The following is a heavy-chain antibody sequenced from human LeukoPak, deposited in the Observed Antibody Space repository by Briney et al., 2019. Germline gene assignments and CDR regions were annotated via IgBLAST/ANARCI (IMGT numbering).Heavy chain of an antibody. V-gene: IGHV3-21*06. D-gene: IGHD3-3*01. Sequence: GGSLRLSCAVSGFTLSSHSMNWVRQIPGKGLEWVASISTSSSFIYYSDSVKGRFTVSRDNARNSLYLQMSSLRADDTAVNYCARFFDFWSSPQGYMDVWGKGTPVTVSS. CDR3: ARFFDFWSSPQGYMDV. CDR1: GFTLSSHS. CDR2: ISTSSSFI. J-gene: IGHJ6*03.